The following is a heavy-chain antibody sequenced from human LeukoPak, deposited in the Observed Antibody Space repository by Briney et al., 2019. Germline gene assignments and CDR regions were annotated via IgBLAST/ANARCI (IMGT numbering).Heavy chain of an antibody. D-gene: IGHD4-17*01. Sequence: SETLSLTCTVSGGSIRSGDYYWSWIRQPPGKGLEWIGYIYYSGSTNYSPSLKSRVTISVDTSKNQFSLKLRSVTAADTAVYYCASGRYGDLYDYWGQGTLVTVSS. CDR2: IYYSGST. CDR1: GGSIRSGDYY. J-gene: IGHJ4*02. V-gene: IGHV4-61*08. CDR3: ASGRYGDLYDY.